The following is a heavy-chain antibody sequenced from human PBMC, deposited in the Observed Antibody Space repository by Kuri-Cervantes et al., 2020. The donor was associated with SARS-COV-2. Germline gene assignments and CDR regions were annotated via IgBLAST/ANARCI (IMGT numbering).Heavy chain of an antibody. CDR2: ISSSGSTI. D-gene: IGHD3-9*01. J-gene: IGHJ4*02. CDR1: GFTFSSYE. Sequence: LSLTCAASGFTFSSYEMNWVRQAPGKGLEWVSYISSSGSTIYYADSVKGRFTISRDNAKNSLYLQMNSPRAEDTAVYYCARATGGVLQYFDWSPYFDYWGQGSLVTVSS. V-gene: IGHV3-48*03. CDR3: ARATGGVLQYFDWSPYFDY.